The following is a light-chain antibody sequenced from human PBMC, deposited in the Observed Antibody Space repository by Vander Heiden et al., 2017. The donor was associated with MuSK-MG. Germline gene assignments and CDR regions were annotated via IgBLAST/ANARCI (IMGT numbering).Light chain of an antibody. CDR2: SAS. CDR1: QSIATY. V-gene: IGKV1-39*01. Sequence: DIQMTQSPSSLSASIGDRVTITCRASQSIATYLNWYYHKPGKAPKLLIYSASTSQSGVPSRFSGSGSGTDFTLTISRLQPEDFATYCCQQNDSTLWTFGQGTKVDIK. J-gene: IGKJ1*01. CDR3: QQNDSTLWT.